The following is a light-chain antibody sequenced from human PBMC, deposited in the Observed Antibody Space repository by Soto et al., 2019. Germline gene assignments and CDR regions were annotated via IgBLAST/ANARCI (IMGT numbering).Light chain of an antibody. Sequence: NFMLTQPHSVSESPGKTVTISCTRSSGSIASNFVQWLQQRPGSSPTTVIYEDKQRPSGVPDRFSGSIDRSSNTASLTISGLKTEDEADYYCQSYDTLIKVFGGGTQLTVL. J-gene: IGLJ3*02. CDR1: SGSIASNF. CDR2: EDK. V-gene: IGLV6-57*01. CDR3: QSYDTLIKV.